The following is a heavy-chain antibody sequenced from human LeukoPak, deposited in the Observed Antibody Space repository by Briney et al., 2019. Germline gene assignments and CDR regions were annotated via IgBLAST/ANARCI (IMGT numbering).Heavy chain of an antibody. V-gene: IGHV1-69*13. Sequence: ASVKVSCKASGGTFSSYAISWVRQAPGQGLEWMGGIIPIFGTANYAQKFQGRVTITADESTSTAYMELSSLRSEDTAVYYCARGGGYCSGGSCYDDWFDPWGQGTLVTVSS. CDR1: GGTFSSYA. D-gene: IGHD2-15*01. CDR2: IIPIFGTA. J-gene: IGHJ5*02. CDR3: ARGGGYCSGGSCYDDWFDP.